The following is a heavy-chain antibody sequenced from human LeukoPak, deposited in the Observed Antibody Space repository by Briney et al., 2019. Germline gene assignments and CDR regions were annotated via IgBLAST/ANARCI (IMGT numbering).Heavy chain of an antibody. CDR1: GYTFTSYD. D-gene: IGHD3-3*01. J-gene: IGHJ4*02. CDR2: MNPNSGNT. V-gene: IGHV1-8*01. CDR3: ARGRHRSGTYPGRY. Sequence: ASVKVSCKASGYTFTSYDINWARQATGQGLEWMGWMNPNSGNTGYAQKFQGRVTMTRNTSISTAYMELSSLRSEDTAVYYCARGRHRSGTYPGRYWGQGTLVTVSS.